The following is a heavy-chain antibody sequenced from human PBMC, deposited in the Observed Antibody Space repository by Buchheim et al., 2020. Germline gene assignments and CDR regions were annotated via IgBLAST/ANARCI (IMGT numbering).Heavy chain of an antibody. CDR3: ARGDYYGSGSYSLFDS. CDR2: IYNSGNT. CDR1: GGSISSHY. Sequence: QVQLQESGPGLVKPSQTLSLTCTVSGGSISSHYWNWIRQPPGKGLEWIGYIYNSGNTNYNPSLKSRVTISVDTSKNQFSLKLSSVTAADTAVYYCARGDYYGSGSYSLFDSWGQGTL. J-gene: IGHJ4*02. V-gene: IGHV4-59*11. D-gene: IGHD3-10*01.